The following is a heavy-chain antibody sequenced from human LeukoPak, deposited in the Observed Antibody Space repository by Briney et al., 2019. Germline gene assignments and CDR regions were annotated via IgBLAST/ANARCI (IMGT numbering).Heavy chain of an antibody. J-gene: IGHJ2*01. CDR3: ARGYDFWSGYWYFDL. V-gene: IGHV6-1*01. Sequence: SQTLSLTCAISGDSVSSNSAAWNWIRQSPSRGLEWLGRTYYRSKWYNDYAVSVKSRITINPDTSKNQFSLKLSSVTAADTAVYYCARGYDFWSGYWYFDLWGRGTLVTVSS. D-gene: IGHD3-3*01. CDR1: GDSVSSNSAA. CDR2: TYYRSKWYN.